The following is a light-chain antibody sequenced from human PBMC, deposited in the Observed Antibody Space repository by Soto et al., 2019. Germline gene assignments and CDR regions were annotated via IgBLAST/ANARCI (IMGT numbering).Light chain of an antibody. J-gene: IGKJ4*01. CDR3: QQYASAPLT. V-gene: IGKV3-20*01. Sequence: EIVLTQSPGTLSLSPGERATLSCRASQTVGRNYLAWYQQKPGQSPRLLIHGASNRATGIPDRISGSGSGTDFPLIINRLEPADFAVYYCQQYASAPLTFGGGTKVEIK. CDR2: GAS. CDR1: QTVGRNY.